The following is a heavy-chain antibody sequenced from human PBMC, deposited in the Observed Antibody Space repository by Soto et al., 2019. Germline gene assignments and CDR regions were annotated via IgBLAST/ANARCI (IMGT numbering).Heavy chain of an antibody. CDR1: GGSVSSDGYF. CDR2: ISYSGSS. V-gene: IGHV4-61*03. CDR3: ARYRTGGTGFDY. D-gene: IGHD3-10*01. Sequence: QVQLQESGPGLVKPSETLSLTCTVSGGSVSSDGYFWTWIRQPPGKGLEWIGYISYSGSSKYHSSLKGRVTISKDTSENYCSLKLSSVTAADTAVYYCARYRTGGTGFDYWGQGTLVTVSS. J-gene: IGHJ4*02.